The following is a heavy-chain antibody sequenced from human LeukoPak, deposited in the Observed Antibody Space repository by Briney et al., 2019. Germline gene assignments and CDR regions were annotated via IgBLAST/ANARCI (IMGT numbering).Heavy chain of an antibody. CDR1: GFTFSSYG. CDR3: AKDMSGWTYFDY. J-gene: IGHJ4*02. D-gene: IGHD6-19*01. V-gene: IGHV3-30*02. CDR2: IRYDGSNE. Sequence: GGSLRLSCAASGFTFSSYGMHWVRQAPGKGLEWVAFIRYDGSNEYYADSVKGRFTISRDNSKNTLYLQMNSLRAEDTAVYYCAKDMSGWTYFDYWGQGTLVTVS.